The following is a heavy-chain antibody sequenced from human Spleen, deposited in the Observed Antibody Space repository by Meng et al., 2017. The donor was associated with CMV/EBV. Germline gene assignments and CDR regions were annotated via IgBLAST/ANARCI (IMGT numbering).Heavy chain of an antibody. CDR3: ARYSSSSFDP. CDR2: ISYSGGT. Sequence: TCTVSGGSVSSDSYYWSWIRQPPGKVLEWIGYISYSGGTNYNPSLKRRVIISVDTSKNKFSLKLSSVTAADTAVYYCARYSSSSFDPWGQGTLVTVSS. J-gene: IGHJ5*02. V-gene: IGHV4-61*01. CDR1: GGSVSSDSYY. D-gene: IGHD6-6*01.